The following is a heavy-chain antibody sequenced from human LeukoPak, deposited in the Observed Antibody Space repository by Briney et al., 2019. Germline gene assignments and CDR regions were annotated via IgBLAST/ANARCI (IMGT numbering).Heavy chain of an antibody. J-gene: IGHJ4*02. V-gene: IGHV3-48*03. CDR3: ARRSGRRYEY. CDR2: VSDAGDSK. CDR1: GFTFRSYE. D-gene: IGHD5-12*01. Sequence: GGTLRLSCAASGFTFRSYEMNWVRHAPGRGLEWVSHVSDAGDSKVKPDVVKSRFMISRDNTKNLLYLQMTSLRVEDTAVYYCARRSGRRYEYWGQGVLVTVSA.